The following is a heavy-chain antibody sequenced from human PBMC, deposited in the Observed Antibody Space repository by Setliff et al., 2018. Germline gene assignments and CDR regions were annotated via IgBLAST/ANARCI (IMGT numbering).Heavy chain of an antibody. V-gene: IGHV1-18*01. CDR1: FSTYG. D-gene: IGHD3-22*01. CDR3: ARDPFRNYDTAPVWFDP. CDR2: ISPYNGYI. Sequence: FSTYGIAWVRQAPGQGLEWMGWISPYNGYIIYAHKFQGRVTMTTDTSTGTADMELRSLRSDDTAVYYCARDPFRNYDTAPVWFDPWGQGTLVTVSS. J-gene: IGHJ5*02.